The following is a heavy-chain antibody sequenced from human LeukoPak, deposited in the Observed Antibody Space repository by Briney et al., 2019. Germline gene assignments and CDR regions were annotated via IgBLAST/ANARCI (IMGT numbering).Heavy chain of an antibody. CDR2: ISYDGSNK. CDR3: ARDPEGY. V-gene: IGHV3-30-3*01. D-gene: IGHD1-14*01. CDR1: GFTFSSYA. J-gene: IGHJ4*02. Sequence: GRSLRLSCAASGFTFSSYAMHWVRQAPGKGLEWVAVISYDGSNKYYADSVKGRFTISRDNSKNTLYLQMNSLRAEDTAVYYCARDPEGYWGQGTLVTVSS.